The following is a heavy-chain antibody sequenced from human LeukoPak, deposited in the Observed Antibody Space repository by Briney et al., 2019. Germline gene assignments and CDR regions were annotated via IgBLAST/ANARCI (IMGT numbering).Heavy chain of an antibody. D-gene: IGHD4-23*01. CDR3: AKPLEKYTYGGNFDY. V-gene: IGHV3-23*01. CDR2: ISSSADST. J-gene: IGHJ4*02. Sequence: AGGSLRLSCEASGFTFSSYAMSWVRQAPGKGLAWVSVISSSADSTYYADSVKGRFTISRDNSKNTLYLQMNNLRAEDTAVYYCAKPLEKYTYGGNFDYWGQGLLATVSS. CDR1: GFTFSSYA.